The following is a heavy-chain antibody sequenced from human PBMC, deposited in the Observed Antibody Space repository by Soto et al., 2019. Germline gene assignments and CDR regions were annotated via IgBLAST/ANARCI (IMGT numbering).Heavy chain of an antibody. CDR2: ISYDGSNK. CDR1: GFTFSSYA. CDR3: ARDQFVLMVYPSGHYYGMDV. Sequence: GGSLRLSCAASGFTFSSYAMHWVRQAPGKGLEWVAVISYDGSNKYYADSVKGRFTISRDNSKNTLYLQMNSLRAEDTAVYYCARDQFVLMVYPSGHYYGMDVWGQGTTVTVSS. V-gene: IGHV3-30-3*01. J-gene: IGHJ6*02. D-gene: IGHD2-8*01.